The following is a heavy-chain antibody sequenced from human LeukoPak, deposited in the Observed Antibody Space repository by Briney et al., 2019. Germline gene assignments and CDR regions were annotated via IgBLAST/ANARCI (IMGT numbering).Heavy chain of an antibody. CDR3: ARIYVGDDY. Sequence: PGGSLRLSCAASGFTFSTYSMNWVRQAPGKGLEWVSGINWNGGSTGYADSVKGRFTISRDNAKNSLYLQMNSLRAEDTALYYCARIYVGDDYWGQGTLVTVFS. V-gene: IGHV3-20*04. J-gene: IGHJ4*02. CDR1: GFTFSTYS. CDR2: INWNGGST. D-gene: IGHD3-16*01.